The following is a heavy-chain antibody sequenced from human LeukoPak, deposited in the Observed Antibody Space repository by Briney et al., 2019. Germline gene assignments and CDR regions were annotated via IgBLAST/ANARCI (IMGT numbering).Heavy chain of an antibody. CDR2: IIPILGIA. CDR1: GGTFSSYA. CDR3: ARDEYYYDSSGYYYAGGVWVDY. Sequence: SVKVSCKASGGTFSSYAISWVRQAPGQGLEWMGRIIPILGIANYAQKFQGRVTITADKSTSTAYMELSSLRSEDTAVYYCARDEYYYDSSGYYYAGGVWVDYWGQGTLATVSS. J-gene: IGHJ4*02. D-gene: IGHD3-22*01. V-gene: IGHV1-69*04.